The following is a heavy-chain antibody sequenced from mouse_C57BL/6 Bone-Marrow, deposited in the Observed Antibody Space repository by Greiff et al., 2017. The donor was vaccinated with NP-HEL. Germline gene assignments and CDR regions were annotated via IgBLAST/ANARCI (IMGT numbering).Heavy chain of an antibody. CDR2: INPSNGGH. Sequence: QVQLKQPGPELVKPGTSVKLSCKSSGYTFTSYWMHWVKQRPGQGLEWIGNINPSNGGHNYTEKFKSTATLTVDKTSSTAYMQLSSLTSYDSAVYYWAREGRWLRRGYWYFDVGDTGTTVTVSS. J-gene: IGHJ1*03. V-gene: IGHV1-53*01. D-gene: IGHD2-2*01. CDR1: GYTFTSYW. CDR3: AREGRWLRRGYWYFDV.